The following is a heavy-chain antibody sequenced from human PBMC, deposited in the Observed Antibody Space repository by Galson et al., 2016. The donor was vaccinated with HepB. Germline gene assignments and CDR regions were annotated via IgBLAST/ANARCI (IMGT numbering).Heavy chain of an antibody. CDR1: GGSISSGGYY. Sequence: TLSLTCTVSGGSISSGGYYWNWIRQHPGKGLEWIGYFYSSGSTIYNPSLKSRLIISVDVSKNQFSLELSSMTAADTAVYYCARDLGRFVDYYGMDVWGQGTTVTVSS. J-gene: IGHJ6*02. V-gene: IGHV4-31*03. D-gene: IGHD3-3*01. CDR3: ARDLGRFVDYYGMDV. CDR2: FYSSGST.